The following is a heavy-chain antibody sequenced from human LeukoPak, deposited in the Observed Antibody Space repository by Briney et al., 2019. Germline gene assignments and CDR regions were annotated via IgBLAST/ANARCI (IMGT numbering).Heavy chain of an antibody. J-gene: IGHJ6*03. CDR2: IIPIFGTA. D-gene: IGHD3-10*01. V-gene: IGHV1-69*05. Sequence: SVKVSCKASGGTFSSYAISWVRQAPGQGLEWMGRIIPIFGTANYAQKFQGRVTITTDESTSTAYMELSSLRSEDTAVYYCARVSIRGVSYGPYYYYMDVWGKGTTVTVSS. CDR3: ARVSIRGVSYGPYYYYMDV. CDR1: GGTFSSYA.